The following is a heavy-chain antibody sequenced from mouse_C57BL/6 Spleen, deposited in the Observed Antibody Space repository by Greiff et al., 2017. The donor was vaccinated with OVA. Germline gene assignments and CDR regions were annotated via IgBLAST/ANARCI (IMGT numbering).Heavy chain of an antibody. V-gene: IGHV1-69*01. CDR1: GYNFTSYC. J-gene: IGHJ4*01. CDR2: IDPSDSYT. Sequence: QVQLQQPGAELVMPGASVKLSCTASGYNFTSYCMHWVKQRPGQGLEWIGEIDPSDSYTNYNQKFKGKSTLTVGTSSSPAYLQLSSLPSEDAEVYYCARLRQTYMDYWGKGTSVTVSS. CDR3: ARLRQTYMDY. D-gene: IGHD2-12*01.